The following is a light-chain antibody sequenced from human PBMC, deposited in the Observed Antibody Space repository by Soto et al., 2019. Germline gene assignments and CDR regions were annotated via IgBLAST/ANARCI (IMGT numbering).Light chain of an antibody. J-gene: IGLJ2*01. CDR1: SADVGSYDL. V-gene: IGLV2-23*02. Sequence: QSALTQPASVSGSPGQSITISCAGTSADVGSYDLFSWYQHHPGKAPKFIIYEVDKRPSGLSDRFSGSKSGNTASLTISGLQAEDEADYYFCSYAGSNTLGVFGGGTQLTVL. CDR3: CSYAGSNTLGV. CDR2: EVD.